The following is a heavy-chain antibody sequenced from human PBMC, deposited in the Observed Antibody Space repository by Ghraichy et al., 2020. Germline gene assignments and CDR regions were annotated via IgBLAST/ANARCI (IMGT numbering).Heavy chain of an antibody. J-gene: IGHJ4*02. CDR2: ISDGGGST. CDR3: AKEGTITMIEVSLYYFDS. D-gene: IGHD3-22*01. V-gene: IGHV3-23*01. Sequence: GGSLRLSCAASGFTFSSYAMSWVRQAPGKGPEWVSAISDGGGSTYYADSVKGRFTISRDNSKNTLYLQMNSLRAEDTAVYYCAKEGTITMIEVSLYYFDSWGQGTLVTVSS. CDR1: GFTFSSYA.